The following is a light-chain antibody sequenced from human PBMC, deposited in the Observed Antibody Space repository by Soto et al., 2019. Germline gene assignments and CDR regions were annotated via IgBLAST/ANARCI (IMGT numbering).Light chain of an antibody. J-gene: IGLJ3*02. CDR3: QSYHNSLNEWV. CDR1: ASSIAARYD. V-gene: IGLV1-40*01. Sequence: QSVLTQPPSVSGAPGQRVTISCTGTASSIAARYDVHWYQQIPGKAPKLLIYGNNNRPSGVPDRFSASNSGISASLAITGLQADDEADYYSQSYHNSLNEWVFVVGTQLTVL. CDR2: GNN.